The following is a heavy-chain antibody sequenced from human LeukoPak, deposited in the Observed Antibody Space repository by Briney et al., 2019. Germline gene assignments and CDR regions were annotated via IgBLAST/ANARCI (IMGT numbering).Heavy chain of an antibody. CDR2: IRYDGSNK. D-gene: IGHD2-2*01. Sequence: PGGSLRLSCAASGFTFSSYGMHWVRQAPGKGLEWVAFIRYDGSNKYYADSVKGRFTISRDNSKNTLYLQMNSLRAEDTAVYYCAKDRGRIVVVPAAILTHSLIDYWGQGTLVTVSS. J-gene: IGHJ4*02. V-gene: IGHV3-30*02. CDR1: GFTFSSYG. CDR3: AKDRGRIVVVPAAILTHSLIDY.